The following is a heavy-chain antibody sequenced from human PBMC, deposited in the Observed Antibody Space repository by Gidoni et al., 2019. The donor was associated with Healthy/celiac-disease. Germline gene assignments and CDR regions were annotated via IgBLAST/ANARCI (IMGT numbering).Heavy chain of an antibody. V-gene: IGHV1-69*08. Sequence: HVQLVQSGAEVKKPGPSVHVSSTSPASTFSSYTIRRVRQAPGQGLEGMGRINPSSGITNYAQKFQGRVTITADKSTSTAYMELSSLRSEDTAVYYCARDGHYYNSSGYYRAFDIWGQGTMVTVSS. J-gene: IGHJ3*02. D-gene: IGHD3-22*01. CDR3: ARDGHYYNSSGYYRAFDI. CDR1: ASTFSSYT. CDR2: INPSSGIT.